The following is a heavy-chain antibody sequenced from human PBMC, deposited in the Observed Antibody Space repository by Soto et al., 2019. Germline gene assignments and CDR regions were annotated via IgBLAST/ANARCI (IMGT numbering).Heavy chain of an antibody. Sequence: ASVKVSCKASGYTFTSYGISWVRQAPGQGLEWMGWISGYNYNTNYAQRLQGRVTMTTDTSTSTAYMELRNLRSDDTAVYYCARAGVVLMVPSLHWFDPWGQGTLVTVSS. V-gene: IGHV1-18*01. CDR3: ARAGVVLMVPSLHWFDP. CDR1: GYTFTSYG. J-gene: IGHJ5*02. CDR2: ISGYNYNT. D-gene: IGHD2-8*01.